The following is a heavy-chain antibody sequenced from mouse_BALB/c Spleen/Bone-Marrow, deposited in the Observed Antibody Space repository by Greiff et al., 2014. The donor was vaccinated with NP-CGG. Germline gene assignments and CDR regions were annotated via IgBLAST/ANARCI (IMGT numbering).Heavy chain of an antibody. Sequence: VQLQQSGPELVKPGASMKISCKASGYSFTGYTMNWVKQSHGKNLEWIGHINPYNGGTSQNQKFKGKATLTVDKSSGTAYMELLSLTSEDSAVYYCARHGYGNYVAMDYWGQGTSVTVSS. CDR3: ARHGYGNYVAMDY. D-gene: IGHD2-10*02. V-gene: IGHV1-26*01. CDR2: INPYNGGT. CDR1: GYSFTGYT. J-gene: IGHJ4*01.